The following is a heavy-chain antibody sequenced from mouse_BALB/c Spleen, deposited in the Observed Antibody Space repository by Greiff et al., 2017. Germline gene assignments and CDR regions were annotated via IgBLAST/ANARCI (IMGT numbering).Heavy chain of an antibody. CDR2: IYPSDSYT. J-gene: IGHJ2*01. Sequence: QVHVKQPGAELVRPGASVKLSCKASGYTFTSYWINWVKQRPGQGLEWIGNIYPSDSYTNYNQKFKDKATLTVDKSSSTAYMQLSSPTSEDSAVYYCTRKDYWGQGTTLTVSS. CDR3: TRKDY. CDR1: GYTFTSYW. V-gene: IGHV1-69*02.